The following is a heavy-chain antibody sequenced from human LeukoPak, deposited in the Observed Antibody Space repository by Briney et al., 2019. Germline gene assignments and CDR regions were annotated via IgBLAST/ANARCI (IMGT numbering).Heavy chain of an antibody. CDR1: GFIVSRNY. V-gene: IGHV3-53*01. J-gene: IGHJ4*02. D-gene: IGHD6-13*01. CDR3: ARDRRYSSSWYFWN. Sequence: PGGSLRLSCGVSGFIVSRNYMSWVRQAPGKGLEWVSIIYTGGDTYYADSVKGRFTISRDNSNNTLSLQMNSLRAEDTGMYYCARDRRYSSSWYFWNWGQGTLVTVSS. CDR2: IYTGGDT.